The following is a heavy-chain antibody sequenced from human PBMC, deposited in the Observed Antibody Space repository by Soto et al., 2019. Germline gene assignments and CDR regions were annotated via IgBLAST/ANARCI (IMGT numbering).Heavy chain of an antibody. D-gene: IGHD2-15*01. CDR3: ARDRIGVVAAISWFDP. V-gene: IGHV1-69*13. Sequence: ASVKVSCKASGGTFSSYAMSWGRQAPGQGLEWMGGIIPIFGTANYAQKFQGRVTITADESTSTAYMELSSLRSEDTAVYYCARDRIGVVAAISWFDPWGQGPLVTVSS. CDR2: IIPIFGTA. CDR1: GGTFSSYA. J-gene: IGHJ5*02.